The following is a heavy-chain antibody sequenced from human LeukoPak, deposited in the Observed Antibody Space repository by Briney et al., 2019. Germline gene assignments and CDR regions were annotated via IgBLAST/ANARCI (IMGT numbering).Heavy chain of an antibody. CDR2: IYSGGST. V-gene: IGHV3-53*01. Sequence: GGSLRLSCAASGFTVSSNYMSWVRQAPGKRLEWVSVIYSGGSTYYADSVKVRFTISRDNSKNTLYLQMNSLRAEDTAVYYCAKYYDILTGYFAFDIWGQGTMVTVSS. D-gene: IGHD3-9*01. J-gene: IGHJ3*02. CDR1: GFTVSSNY. CDR3: AKYYDILTGYFAFDI.